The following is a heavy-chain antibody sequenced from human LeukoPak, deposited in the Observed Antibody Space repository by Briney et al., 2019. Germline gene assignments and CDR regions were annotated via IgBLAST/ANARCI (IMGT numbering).Heavy chain of an antibody. V-gene: IGHV1-18*01. D-gene: IGHD3-10*01. Sequence: ASVKVSCKASGYTFTSYGISWVRQAPGQGLEWMGWISAYNGNTNYAQKLQGRVTMTTDTSTSTAYMELRSLRSDDTAVYYCARASKWFGELSSYFDYWGQGTLVTVSS. CDR2: ISAYNGNT. J-gene: IGHJ4*02. CDR1: GYTFTSYG. CDR3: ARASKWFGELSSYFDY.